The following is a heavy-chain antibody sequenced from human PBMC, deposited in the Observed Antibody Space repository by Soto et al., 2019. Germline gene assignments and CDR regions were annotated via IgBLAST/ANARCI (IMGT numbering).Heavy chain of an antibody. CDR2: IIPILGIA. V-gene: IGHV1-69*02. CDR3: ARLEDSGYDIGY. D-gene: IGHD5-12*01. CDR1: GGTFSSYT. J-gene: IGHJ4*02. Sequence: QVQLVQSGAEVKKPGSSVKVSCKASGGTFSSYTISWVRQAHGQGLEWMGRIIPILGIANYAQKFQGRVTLTADKSTSTAYMEMSSLRSEDTAVYYSARLEDSGYDIGYWGQGTLVTVSS.